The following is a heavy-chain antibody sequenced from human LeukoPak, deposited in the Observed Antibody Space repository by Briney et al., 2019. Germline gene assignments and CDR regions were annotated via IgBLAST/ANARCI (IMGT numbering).Heavy chain of an antibody. V-gene: IGHV4-39*01. J-gene: IGHJ6*03. CDR1: GGSIGSSSYY. D-gene: IGHD2-2*01. Sequence: PSETLSLTCTVSGGSIGSSSYYWGWIRQPPGKGLEWIGSIYYSGSTYYNPSLKSRVTISVDTSKNQFSLKLSSVTAADTAVYYCARRSHCSSTSCPRGHYYYYYMDVWGEGTTVTVSS. CDR3: ARRSHCSSTSCPRGHYYYYYMDV. CDR2: IYYSGST.